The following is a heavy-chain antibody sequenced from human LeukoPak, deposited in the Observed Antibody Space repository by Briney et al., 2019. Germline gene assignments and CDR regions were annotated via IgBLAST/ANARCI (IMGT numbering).Heavy chain of an antibody. D-gene: IGHD3-16*01. J-gene: IGHJ4*02. Sequence: GGSLTLSCAAVGFTFKNYAMSWVRQSPARGLEWVSSLRGDGETFYADSVKGRFTLSRDHSRNTVFLQLNNLRVEDTATYYCAKASWVSNVDAVLWGQGTVVTVSS. CDR2: LRGDGET. CDR1: GFTFKNYA. CDR3: AKASWVSNVDAVL. V-gene: IGHV3-23*01.